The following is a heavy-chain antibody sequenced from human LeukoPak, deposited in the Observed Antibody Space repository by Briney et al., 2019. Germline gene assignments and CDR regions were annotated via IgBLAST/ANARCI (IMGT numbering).Heavy chain of an antibody. J-gene: IGHJ6*04. CDR3: AELGITMIGGV. Sequence: GGSLRLSCAASGFTLSNYALNWVRQAPGKGLEWVSYISSSGSTIYYADSVKGRFTISRDNAKNSLYLQMNSLRAEDTAVYYCAELGITMIGGVWGKGTTVTISS. D-gene: IGHD3-10*02. CDR1: GFTLSNYA. CDR2: ISSSGSTI. V-gene: IGHV3-48*03.